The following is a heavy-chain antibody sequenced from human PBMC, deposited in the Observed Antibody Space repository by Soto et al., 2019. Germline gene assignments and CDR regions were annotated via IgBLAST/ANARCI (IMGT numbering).Heavy chain of an antibody. CDR1: GFTVSSNY. Sequence: GGSLRLSCAASGFTVSSNYMTWVRQAPGKGLEWVSLVYSGGATHYAASVKGRFTISTHSSQNTLFLQMNSLRTEDTATYYCVRGRYGSEIHWGQGTKVTVSS. CDR2: VYSGGAT. V-gene: IGHV3-53*04. CDR3: VRGRYGSEIH. J-gene: IGHJ4*02. D-gene: IGHD3-10*01.